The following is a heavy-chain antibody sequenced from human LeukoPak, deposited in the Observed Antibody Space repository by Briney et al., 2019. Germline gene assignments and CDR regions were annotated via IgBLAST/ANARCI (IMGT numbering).Heavy chain of an antibody. CDR1: GFTFSSYG. V-gene: IGHV3-23*01. D-gene: IGHD3-9*01. J-gene: IGHJ3*02. CDR3: AKHYDILTGYYFPDAFDI. Sequence: GGSLRLSCAASGFTFSSYGMSWVRQAPGKGLEWVSAISGSGGSTYYADSVKGRFTISRDNSKNTLYLQMNSLRAEDTAVYYCAKHYDILTGYYFPDAFDIWGQGTMVTVSS. CDR2: ISGSGGST.